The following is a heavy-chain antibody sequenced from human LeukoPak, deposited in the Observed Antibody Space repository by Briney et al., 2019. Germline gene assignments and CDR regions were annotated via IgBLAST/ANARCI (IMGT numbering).Heavy chain of an antibody. Sequence: SETLSLTCTVSGGSTSSYYWSWIRQPAGKGLEWIGRIYTSGSTNYNPSLKSRVTMSVDTSKNQFSLKLSSVTAADTAVYYCARDQILWIGEAFYMDVWGKGTTVIISS. CDR3: ARDQILWIGEAFYMDV. V-gene: IGHV4-4*07. CDR2: IYTSGST. CDR1: GGSTSSYY. D-gene: IGHD3-10*01. J-gene: IGHJ6*03.